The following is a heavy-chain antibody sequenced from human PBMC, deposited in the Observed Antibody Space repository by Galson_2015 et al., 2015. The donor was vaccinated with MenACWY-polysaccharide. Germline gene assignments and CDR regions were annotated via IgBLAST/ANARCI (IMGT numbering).Heavy chain of an antibody. CDR2: TYYRSKWYN. V-gene: IGHV6-1*01. J-gene: IGHJ3*02. CDR3: ARHAYCPSATNCRGDAFDI. CDR1: GDSVSSNSAA. D-gene: IGHD3-16*01. Sequence: CAISGDSVSSNSAAWNWIRQPPSRGLEWLGRTYYRSKWYNDYAVSVKSRITINPDTSKNQFSLKMSSVTAADTAMYYCARHAYCPSATNCRGDAFDIWGQGTMVTDSS.